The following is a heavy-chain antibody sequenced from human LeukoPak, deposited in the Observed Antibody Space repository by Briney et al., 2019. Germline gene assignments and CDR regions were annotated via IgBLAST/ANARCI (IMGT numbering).Heavy chain of an antibody. CDR3: ARGPSTAARYDAFDI. Sequence: SSSGNTISYADSVKGRFTISRDNAKNSLYLQVISLRAEDTAVYYCARGPSTAARYDAFDIWGQGTMVTVSS. D-gene: IGHD6-6*01. J-gene: IGHJ3*02. V-gene: IGHV3-48*03. CDR2: SSSGNTI.